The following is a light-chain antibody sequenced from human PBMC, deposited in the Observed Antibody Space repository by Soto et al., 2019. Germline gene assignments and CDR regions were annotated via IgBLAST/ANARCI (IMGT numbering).Light chain of an antibody. CDR2: AAS. Sequence: DIQMTQSPSSLSASVGDRVTITCRASQSISSYLNWYQQKPGKAPKLLIYAASSLQSGVPSRFSGSGSGTYFTLTISSLQPEDFATYYCQQSYSTPRGTFGQGTKVEIK. J-gene: IGKJ1*01. V-gene: IGKV1-39*01. CDR3: QQSYSTPRGT. CDR1: QSISSY.